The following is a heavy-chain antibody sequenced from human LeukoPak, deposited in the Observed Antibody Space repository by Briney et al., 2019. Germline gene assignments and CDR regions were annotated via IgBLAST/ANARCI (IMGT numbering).Heavy chain of an antibody. CDR2: IYYSGST. CDR3: ASWNWGYFDY. Sequence: PSETLSLTCTVSGGSISSSSYYWGWIRQPPGKGLEWLGSIYYSGSTYYNPSLKSRVTISVDTSKNQFSLKLSSVTAADTAVYYCASWNWGYFDYWGQGTLVTVSS. D-gene: IGHD1-7*01. V-gene: IGHV4-39*07. J-gene: IGHJ4*02. CDR1: GGSISSSSYY.